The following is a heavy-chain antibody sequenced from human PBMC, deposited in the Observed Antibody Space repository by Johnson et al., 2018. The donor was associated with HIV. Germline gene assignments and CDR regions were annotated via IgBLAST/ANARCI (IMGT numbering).Heavy chain of an antibody. V-gene: IGHV3-23*01. Sequence: EVQLLESGGGLVQPGGSLRLSCAASGFTFSSYAMSWVRQAPGKGLEWVSAISGSGGSTYYADSVKGRFTIPRDNSKNTLYLQMNSLRAEDTAVYYCARGGTMIVVVITYDAFDIWGQGTMVTVSS. CDR1: GFTFSSYA. CDR2: ISGSGGST. CDR3: ARGGTMIVVVITYDAFDI. D-gene: IGHD3-22*01. J-gene: IGHJ3*02.